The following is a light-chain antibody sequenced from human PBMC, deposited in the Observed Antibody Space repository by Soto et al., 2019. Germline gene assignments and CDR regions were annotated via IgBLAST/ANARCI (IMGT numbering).Light chain of an antibody. CDR3: QQLNSYPLT. V-gene: IGKV3-20*01. CDR2: GAS. CDR1: QSVGGNY. J-gene: IGKJ4*01. Sequence: EIVLTQSPGTLSLSPGERATLYCRASQSVGGNYLAWYQQKPGQAPRVLIYGASSRATGIPDRFSGSGSGADFTLTISRLEPEDFATYYCQQLNSYPLTFGGGTKVEIK.